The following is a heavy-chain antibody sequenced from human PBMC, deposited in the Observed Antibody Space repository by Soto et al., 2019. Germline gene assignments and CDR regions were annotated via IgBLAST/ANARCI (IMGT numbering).Heavy chain of an antibody. D-gene: IGHD4-17*01. V-gene: IGHV4-31*03. Sequence: QVQLQESGPGLVNPSQTLSLTCTVSGDSISSGDYYWSWIRQHPGKGLEWIGYIYYSGSTFYNPSLKSRVTMSVDTSKSQFSLRLCSVAAADTAMYYCAREVGGDPIKYNWFDPWGQGTLVTVSS. CDR2: IYYSGST. J-gene: IGHJ5*02. CDR1: GDSISSGDYY. CDR3: AREVGGDPIKYNWFDP.